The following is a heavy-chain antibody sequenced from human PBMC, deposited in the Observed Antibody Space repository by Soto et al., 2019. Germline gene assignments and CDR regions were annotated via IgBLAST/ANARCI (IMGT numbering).Heavy chain of an antibody. Sequence: QITLNESGPTQVKPRQTLTLTCTFSGFSLTTSGVGVGWIRQSPGKAPEWLALIYWDDDKRYSPSLKSRLTNTKDTSKTQVVLPMADLDPADTATYYCAHRVLRTVFGLVTTTAIYFDFWGQGTPVAVSS. J-gene: IGHJ4*02. V-gene: IGHV2-5*02. CDR3: AHRVLRTVFGLVTTTAIYFDF. CDR1: GFSLTTSGVG. CDR2: IYWDDDK. D-gene: IGHD3-3*01.